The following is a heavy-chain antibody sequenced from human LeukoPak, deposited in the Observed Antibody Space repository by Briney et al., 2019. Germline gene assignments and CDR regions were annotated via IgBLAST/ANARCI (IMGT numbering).Heavy chain of an antibody. Sequence: ASVKVSCKASGYTFTSYDINWVRQATGQGLEWMGWMNPNSGNTGYAQKFQGRGTMTRNTSISTAYMELSSLRAEDTAVYYCAKSGAYGSGSYYKRRQEGFYFDYWGQGTLVTVSS. CDR3: AKSGAYGSGSYYKRRQEGFYFDY. D-gene: IGHD3-10*01. CDR2: MNPNSGNT. J-gene: IGHJ4*02. V-gene: IGHV1-8*01. CDR1: GYTFTSYD.